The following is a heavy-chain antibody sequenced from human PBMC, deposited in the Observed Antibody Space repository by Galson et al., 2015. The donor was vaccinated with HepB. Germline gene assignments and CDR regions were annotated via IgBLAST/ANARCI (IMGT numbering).Heavy chain of an antibody. V-gene: IGHV5-51*01. CDR3: ATRGGDSSGYHWGYFDL. D-gene: IGHD3-22*01. Sequence: QSGAEVKKPGESLRISCKGSGYSFTSYWIIYPGDSDTRYSPSFQGQVTISADKSISTAYLQWSSLKASDTAMYYCATRGGDSSGYHWGYFDLWGRGTLVTVSS. CDR2: IYPGDSDT. CDR1: GYSFTSYW. J-gene: IGHJ2*01.